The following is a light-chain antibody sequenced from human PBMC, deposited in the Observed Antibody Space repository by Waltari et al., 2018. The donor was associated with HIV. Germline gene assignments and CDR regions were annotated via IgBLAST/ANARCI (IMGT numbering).Light chain of an antibody. CDR2: EVS. J-gene: IGKJ5*01. V-gene: IGKV2D-29*01. CDR3: MQSTQLPIT. CDR1: QSLLHSDVNTY. Sequence: DIVMTQTPLSLSVPPGRPASISCMSTQSLLHSDVNTYLYWYLQKAGQPPQLLIYEVSNRFSGVPDRFSGSGSGTYFTLKISRVEAEDVGVYYCMQSTQLPITFGQGTRLEIK.